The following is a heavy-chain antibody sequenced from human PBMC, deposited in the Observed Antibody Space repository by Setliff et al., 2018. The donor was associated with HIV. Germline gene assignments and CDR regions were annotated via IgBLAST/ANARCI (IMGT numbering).Heavy chain of an antibody. D-gene: IGHD3-22*01. CDR3: ARHYDSSGYGDYFDD. CDR2: MSLTRDT. V-gene: IGHV4-59*08. J-gene: IGHJ4*02. Sequence: PSETLSLTCTVSGASISGSYWVWIRQPPGKGLEWIGYMSLTRDTKYNPSLNSRVTTSIDTSKNQFSLELRSVTAADTAVYYCARHYDSSGYGDYFDDWGRGILVTVSS. CDR1: GASISGSY.